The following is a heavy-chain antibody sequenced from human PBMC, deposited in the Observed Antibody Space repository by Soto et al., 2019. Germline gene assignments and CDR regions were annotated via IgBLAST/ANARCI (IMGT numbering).Heavy chain of an antibody. D-gene: IGHD3-3*01. CDR3: VRGNDNYDFWNNWSLDP. Sequence: SKTLSLNCAVSGGSINNNFWSWVRQPPGKGLEWIGEIYQTGSINYNPSLRSRVTISVDKSKNQLSLKVDSVTAADTAFYYCVRGNDNYDFWNNWSLDPWGQGTLVTVYS. CDR1: GGSINNNFW. CDR2: IYQTGSI. V-gene: IGHV4-4*02. J-gene: IGHJ5*02.